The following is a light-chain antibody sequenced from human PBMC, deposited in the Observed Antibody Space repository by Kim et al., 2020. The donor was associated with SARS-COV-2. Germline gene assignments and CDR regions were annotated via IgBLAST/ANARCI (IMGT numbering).Light chain of an antibody. CDR1: QSVSSN. Sequence: VSPGERATRACRASQSVSSNVAWYQQKPGRAPRLLIYGASTRATGIPARFSGSGSGTEFTLTISSLQSEDFAVYYCQQYNNWPPYTVGQGTKLEI. J-gene: IGKJ2*01. CDR3: QQYNNWPPYT. V-gene: IGKV3-15*01. CDR2: GAS.